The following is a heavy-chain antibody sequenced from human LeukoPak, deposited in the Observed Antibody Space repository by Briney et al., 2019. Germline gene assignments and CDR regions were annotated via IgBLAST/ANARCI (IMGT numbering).Heavy chain of an antibody. CDR3: ARDKGYVDY. CDR2: IFRSGST. V-gene: IGHV4-38-2*02. J-gene: IGHJ4*02. CDR1: GYSISSGFY. Sequence: SETLSLTCSVSGYSISSGFYWGWIRQPPGKGLEWIGNIFRSGSTYYNTSLKSRVTISVDTSKNQFSLKLSSVTAADTAVYYCARDKGYVDYWGQGTLVTVSS. D-gene: IGHD2-2*01.